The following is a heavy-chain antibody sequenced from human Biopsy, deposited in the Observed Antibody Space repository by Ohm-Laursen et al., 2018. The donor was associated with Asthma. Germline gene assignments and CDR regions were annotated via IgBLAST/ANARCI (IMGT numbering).Heavy chain of an antibody. Sequence: GTLSLTCTVTGGSVTSATFHWSWIRQAPGKGLEWIGFINYSGSANYSPSLRGRVSISVDRSKNQISLKLTSVTAADTATYYCATDSGVLPLGAWGRSALLTFSS. CDR2: INYSGSA. V-gene: IGHV4-61*01. D-gene: IGHD4-17*01. CDR3: ATDSGVLPLGA. CDR1: GGSVTSATFH. J-gene: IGHJ1*01.